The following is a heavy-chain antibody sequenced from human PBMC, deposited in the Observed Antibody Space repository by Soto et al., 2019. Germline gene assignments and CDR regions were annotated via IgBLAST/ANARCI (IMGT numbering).Heavy chain of an antibody. CDR3: ARTYCSSTSCYDGEGNNWFDP. Sequence: SETLSLTCTVSGGSISSGGYYWSWIRQHPGKGLEWIGYIYYSGSTYYNPSLKSRVTISVDTSKNQFSLKLSSVTAADTAVYYCARTYCSSTSCYDGEGNNWFDPWGQGTMVTAPQ. D-gene: IGHD2-2*01. CDR2: IYYSGST. V-gene: IGHV4-31*03. J-gene: IGHJ5*02. CDR1: GGSISSGGYY.